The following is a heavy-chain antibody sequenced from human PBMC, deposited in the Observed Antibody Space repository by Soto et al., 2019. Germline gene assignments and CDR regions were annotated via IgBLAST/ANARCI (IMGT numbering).Heavy chain of an antibody. CDR1: GGSISTYY. CDR3: TREGRISSGSNWFDP. D-gene: IGHD6-19*01. Sequence: LSLTCTVSGGSISTYYWSWIRQPPGKGLEWIGYIYYSGSTNYNPSLKSRVTISVDTSKNQFSLKLSSVTAADTAVYYCTREGRISSGSNWFDPWGQRTLVTVS. J-gene: IGHJ5*02. V-gene: IGHV4-59*01. CDR2: IYYSGST.